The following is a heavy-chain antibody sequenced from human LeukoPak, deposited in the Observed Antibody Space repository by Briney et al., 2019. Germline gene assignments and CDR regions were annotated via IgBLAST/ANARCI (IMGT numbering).Heavy chain of an antibody. CDR3: SSDMAPGGGPGDYYGMDV. CDR1: GYTLRRYA. CDR2: ISYDGSNK. V-gene: IGHV3-30-3*01. Sequence: PGRSLRLSCAASGYTLRRYAINWLSQAPGKGLEWVAVISYDGSNKYYADSVKGRFTISRDNSKNTLWLQMNSLRSADTAVYYCSSDMAPGGGPGDYYGMDVWGQGTTVTVSS. D-gene: IGHD7-27*01. J-gene: IGHJ6*02.